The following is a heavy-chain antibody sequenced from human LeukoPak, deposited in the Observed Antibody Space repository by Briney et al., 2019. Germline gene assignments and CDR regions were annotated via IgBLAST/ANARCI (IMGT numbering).Heavy chain of an antibody. J-gene: IGHJ4*02. V-gene: IGHV4-30-4*07. CDR2: IYYSGST. D-gene: IGHD3-10*01. CDR1: GGSISSGGYS. CDR3: ARDYYGSGSIGY. Sequence: SQTLSLTCAVSGGSISSGGYSWSWIRQPPGKGLEWIGYIYYSGSTYYNPSLKSRVTISVDTSKNQFSLKLSSVTAADTAVYYCARDYYGSGSIGYWGQGTLVTVSS.